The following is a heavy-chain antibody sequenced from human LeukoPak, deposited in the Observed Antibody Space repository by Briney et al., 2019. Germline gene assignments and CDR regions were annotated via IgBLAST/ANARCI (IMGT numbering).Heavy chain of an antibody. Sequence: GGSLRLSGAASGFTFSIYVMRWVRQDPGKGLEWVALIWIDGSKRNYAESVKGRFTTSRDNSKHMLYLQTDCLRATDTAVYYCAREYWRNSDYWGRGTLVTVSS. CDR2: IWIDGSKR. J-gene: IGHJ4*02. D-gene: IGHD3-3*01. CDR3: AREYWRNSDY. V-gene: IGHV3-33*01. CDR1: GFTFSIYV.